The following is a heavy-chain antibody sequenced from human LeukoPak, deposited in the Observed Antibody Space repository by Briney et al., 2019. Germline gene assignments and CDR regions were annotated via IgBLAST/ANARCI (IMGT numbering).Heavy chain of an antibody. D-gene: IGHD4/OR15-4a*01. V-gene: IGHV4-59*01. Sequence: NPSETLSLTCTVSGGSISYYYWSWIRQSPGKGLEWIGYVYYSGTTNYNPSLKSRVTISVDTSKNQFSLQLRSVTAADTAVYYCAREDPQTRVPEGMDVWGQGTTVTVSS. CDR2: VYYSGTT. CDR3: AREDPQTRVPEGMDV. CDR1: GGSISYYY. J-gene: IGHJ6*02.